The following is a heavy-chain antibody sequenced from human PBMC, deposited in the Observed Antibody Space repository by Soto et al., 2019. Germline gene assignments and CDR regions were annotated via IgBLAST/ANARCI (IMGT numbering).Heavy chain of an antibody. V-gene: IGHV3-33*06. J-gene: IGHJ4*02. CDR1: GFTFSTYG. D-gene: IGHD3-22*01. CDR2: IWSDGTNK. Sequence: GGSLRLSCAASGFTFSTYGMHWVRQAPGKGLEWVALIWSDGTNKYYADSVKGRFTISRDNSNNTLYLQMNSLRAEDTAVYYCAKDPTSYDSSAQFDSWGQGTLVTVSS. CDR3: AKDPTSYDSSAQFDS.